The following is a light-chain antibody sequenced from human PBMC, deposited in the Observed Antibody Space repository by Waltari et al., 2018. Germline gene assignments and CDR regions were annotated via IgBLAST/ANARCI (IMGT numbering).Light chain of an antibody. Sequence: DIVMTQSPDSLAVSLGERATINCNSSQSVLYSSNNKNYLAWYQQKPAQPPRLLMYWASTRESGVPDRFSGSGSGTDFTLTIGSLQAEDVAVYYCQQYYDIPYTFGQGTKLEIK. V-gene: IGKV4-1*01. J-gene: IGKJ2*01. CDR1: QSVLYSSNNKNY. CDR3: QQYYDIPYT. CDR2: WAS.